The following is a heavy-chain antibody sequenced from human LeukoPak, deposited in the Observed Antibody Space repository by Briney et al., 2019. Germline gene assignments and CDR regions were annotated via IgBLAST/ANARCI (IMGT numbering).Heavy chain of an antibody. CDR1: GGTFSSYA. CDR3: ARVGTAAATADS. V-gene: IGHV1-46*01. CDR2: INPRGGST. Sequence: ASVKVSCKASGGTFSSYAISWVRQAPGQGLEWMGIINPRGGSTDYAQKFQGRVTMTSDTSTSTVYMQLNDLTSEDTAVYFCARVGTAAATADSWGQGTLVTVSS. D-gene: IGHD6-25*01. J-gene: IGHJ4*02.